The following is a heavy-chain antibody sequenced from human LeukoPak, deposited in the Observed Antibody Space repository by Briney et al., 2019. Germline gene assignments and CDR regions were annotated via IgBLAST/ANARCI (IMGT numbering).Heavy chain of an antibody. V-gene: IGHV1-18*01. J-gene: IGHJ4*02. CDR1: GYTFTSYG. CDR2: ISSYNGNT. Sequence: ASVKVSCRASGYTFTSYGISWVRQAPGQGLEWMGWISSYNGNTNYAQKLQGRVTMSIDTSTGTAYTELRSLRSDDTAVYYCAGGGAIYSVDYWGQGTLVTVSS. CDR3: AGGGAIYSVDY. D-gene: IGHD2-15*01.